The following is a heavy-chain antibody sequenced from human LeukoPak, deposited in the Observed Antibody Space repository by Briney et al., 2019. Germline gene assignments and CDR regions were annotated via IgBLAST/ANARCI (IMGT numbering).Heavy chain of an antibody. D-gene: IGHD3-9*01. Sequence: SVKVSCKASGGTFSSYAISWVRQAPGQGLEWMGGIIPIFGTANYAQKFQGRVTITTDESTSTAYMELSSLRSEDTAVYYCARGIMDFDWLFRFDYWGQGTLVTVSS. CDR2: IIPIFGTA. CDR1: GGTFSSYA. CDR3: ARGIMDFDWLFRFDY. J-gene: IGHJ4*02. V-gene: IGHV1-69*05.